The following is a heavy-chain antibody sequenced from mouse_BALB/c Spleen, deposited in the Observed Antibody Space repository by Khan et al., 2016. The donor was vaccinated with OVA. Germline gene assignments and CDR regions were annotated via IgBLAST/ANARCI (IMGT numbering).Heavy chain of an antibody. CDR2: INTYTGEP. CDR1: GYTFTNYG. V-gene: IGHV9-3-1*01. J-gene: IGHJ4*01. D-gene: IGHD2-10*01. Sequence: VQLVESGPELKKPGETVKISCKASGYTFTNYGMNWVKQSPGKALKWMGWINTYTGEPTYADDFKGRFAFSLETPASTAYLQINNLKNEDTATYFCARPPYFSYTLDYWGQGTSVTVSS. CDR3: ARPPYFSYTLDY.